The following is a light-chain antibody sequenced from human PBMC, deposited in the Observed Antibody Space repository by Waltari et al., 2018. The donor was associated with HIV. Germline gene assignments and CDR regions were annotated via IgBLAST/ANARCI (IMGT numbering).Light chain of an antibody. CDR2: RND. V-gene: IGLV1-47*01. J-gene: IGLJ2*01. CDR3: ATWDDTLSAWV. Sequence: QSVLTQPPSASGTPGHRVTISCSGSSSTIGNYFIYWYQQFPGTAPKLLIYRNDQRPSGVPDRFSGSKSGTSASLAISGLRSEKEADYYCATWDDTLSAWVFSGGTKLTVL. CDR1: SSTIGNYF.